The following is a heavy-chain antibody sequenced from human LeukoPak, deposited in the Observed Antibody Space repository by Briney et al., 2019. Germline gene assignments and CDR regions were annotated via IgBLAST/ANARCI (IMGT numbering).Heavy chain of an antibody. CDR1: GFTFSSYS. D-gene: IGHD3-9*01. J-gene: IGHJ4*02. CDR2: ISSSSSTI. V-gene: IGHV3-48*01. Sequence: GGSLRLSCAASGFTFSSYSMNWVRQAPGKGLEWVSYISSSSSTIYYADSVKGRFTISRDNAKNSLYLQMNSLRAEDTAVYYCARERRYLDSRYFDYWGQGTLVTVSS. CDR3: ARERRYLDSRYFDY.